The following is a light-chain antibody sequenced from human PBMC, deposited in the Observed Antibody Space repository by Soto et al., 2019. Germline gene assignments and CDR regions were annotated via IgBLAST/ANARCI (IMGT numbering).Light chain of an antibody. J-gene: IGKJ4*01. CDR2: QIS. CDR1: QSLVYSDGNTY. V-gene: IGKV2-24*01. Sequence: DIVLTQTPLSSPVTLGQPASISCRSSQSLVYSDGNTYLSWLQQRPGQPPRLLIYQISNRFSGVPDRFSGSGSGTDFTLTISSLQAEDVAVYYCQQYYSTPPTFGGGTKVEIK. CDR3: QQYYSTPPT.